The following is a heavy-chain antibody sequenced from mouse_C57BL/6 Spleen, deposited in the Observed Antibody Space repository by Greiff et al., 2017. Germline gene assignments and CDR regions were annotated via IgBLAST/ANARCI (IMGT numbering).Heavy chain of an antibody. CDR1: GFSLTSYG. CDR3: ARRGTFDAMDY. J-gene: IGHJ4*01. V-gene: IGHV2-2*01. Sequence: QVQLQQSGPGLVQPSQSLSITCTVSGFSLTSYGVHWVRQSPGKGLEWLGVIWSGGSTNYNAAFISRLSISKDNSKSHVVLKMNILQADDPAIYYCARRGTFDAMDYWGQGTSVTVSS. CDR2: IWSGGST. D-gene: IGHD2-14*01.